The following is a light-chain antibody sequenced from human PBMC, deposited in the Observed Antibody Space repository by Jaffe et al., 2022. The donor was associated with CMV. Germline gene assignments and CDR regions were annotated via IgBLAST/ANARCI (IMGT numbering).Light chain of an antibody. CDR2: GAS. Sequence: EIVMTQSPATLSVSPGERATLSCRASQSVSNNLAWYQQKPGQAPRLLIYGASTRATGFPARFSGSGSGTEFTLTIGSLQSEDFAVYYCQQYNNWPLTFGGGTKVEIK. CDR1: QSVSNN. CDR3: QQYNNWPLT. J-gene: IGKJ4*01. V-gene: IGKV3-15*01.